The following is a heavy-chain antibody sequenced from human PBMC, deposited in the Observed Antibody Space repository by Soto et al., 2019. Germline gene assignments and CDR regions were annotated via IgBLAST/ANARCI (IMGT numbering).Heavy chain of an antibody. Sequence: QVTLKESGPVLVKPTETLTLTCTVSGFSLSSPRMGVSWIRQPPGKALQWLAHIFSNDEKSYSTSLKSRLTISKDTTNSQVVLTMANMYPVDTATYYCARSRGVLIDLYYRDFWGQGTEVAGS. CDR3: ARSRGVLIDLYYRDF. CDR1: GFSLSSPRMG. CDR2: IFSNDEK. J-gene: IGHJ4*02. D-gene: IGHD1-26*01. V-gene: IGHV2-26*01.